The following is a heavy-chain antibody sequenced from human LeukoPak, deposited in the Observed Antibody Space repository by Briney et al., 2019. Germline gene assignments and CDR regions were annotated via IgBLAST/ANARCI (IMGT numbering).Heavy chain of an antibody. D-gene: IGHD6-25*01. CDR3: AGQHAAALAPYDY. CDR2: INTNTGNP. J-gene: IGHJ4*02. V-gene: IGHV7-4-1*02. Sequence: ASVKVSCKASGYTFTSYGMNWVRQAPGQGLEWMGWINTNTGNPTYAQGFTGRFVFSLDTSVSTAYLQISSLKAEDTGVYYCAGQHAAALAPYDYWGQGTLVTVSS. CDR1: GYTFTSYG.